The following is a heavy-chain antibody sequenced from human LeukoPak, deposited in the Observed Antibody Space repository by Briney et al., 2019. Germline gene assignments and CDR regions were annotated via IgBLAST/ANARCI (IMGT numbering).Heavy chain of an antibody. D-gene: IGHD4-23*01. V-gene: IGHV4-39*07. CDR3: ARDNFSGGNWAYFDY. CDR2: IYYSGST. J-gene: IGHJ4*02. CDR1: GGSISSSSYY. Sequence: SETLSLTCTVSGGSISSSSYYWGWIRQPPGKGLEWIGSIYYSGSTYYNPSLKSQVTISVDTSKNQFSLKLSSVTAADTAVYYCARDNFSGGNWAYFDYWGQGTLVTVSS.